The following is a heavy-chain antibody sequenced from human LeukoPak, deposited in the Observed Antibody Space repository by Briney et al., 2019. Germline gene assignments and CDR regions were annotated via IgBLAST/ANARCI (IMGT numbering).Heavy chain of an antibody. CDR2: IKQDGSEK. J-gene: IGHJ4*02. V-gene: IGHV3-7*01. CDR3: ARYYDFWSGYYRYSKEGFDY. D-gene: IGHD3-3*01. CDR1: GFTFSSYW. Sequence: PGGSLRLSXAASGFTFSSYWMSWVRQAPGKWLEWVANIKQDGSEKYYVDSVKGRFTISRDNAKNSLYLQMNSLRAEDTAVYYCARYYDFWSGYYRYSKEGFDYWGQRTLVTVSS.